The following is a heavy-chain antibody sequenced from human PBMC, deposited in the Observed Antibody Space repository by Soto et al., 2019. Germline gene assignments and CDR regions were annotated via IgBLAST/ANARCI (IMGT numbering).Heavy chain of an antibody. V-gene: IGHV3-53*01. CDR2: IYTLLII. CDR1: VFTGSSTY. Sequence: VVSLILSCSSCVFTGSSTYMSLFLQAPVNWLEWVSLIYTLLIIYYAYSVIGLFTISRDNSNNTLSLQMKSLRAEYTAWYYCSRDTSEKRQGIEDWGQGNTVTVSS. CDR3: SRDTSEKRQGIED. D-gene: IGHD1-26*01. J-gene: IGHJ6*01.